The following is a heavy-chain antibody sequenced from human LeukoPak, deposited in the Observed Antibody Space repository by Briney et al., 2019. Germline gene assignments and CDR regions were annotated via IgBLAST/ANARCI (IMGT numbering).Heavy chain of an antibody. CDR1: GFTFSSYG. CDR3: AKDRNGGIVVVPAARGASDY. D-gene: IGHD2-2*01. Sequence: PGGSLRLSCAASGFTFSSYGMHWVRQAPGKGLEWVAVISYDGSNKYYADSVKGRFTISRDNSNNTLYLQMNSLRAEDTAVYYCAKDRNGGIVVVPAARGASDYWGQGTLVTVSS. CDR2: ISYDGSNK. J-gene: IGHJ4*02. V-gene: IGHV3-30*18.